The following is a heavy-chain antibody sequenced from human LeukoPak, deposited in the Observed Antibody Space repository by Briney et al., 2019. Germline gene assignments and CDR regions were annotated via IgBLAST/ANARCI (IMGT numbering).Heavy chain of an antibody. CDR1: GFTFSSYW. CDR3: ARVSVATYYYHGMDV. V-gene: IGHV3-74*01. J-gene: IGHJ6*02. CDR2: INSDGSST. Sequence: PGGSLRLSCAASGFTFSSYWMHWVRQAPGKGLVWVSRINSDGSSTSYADSVKGRFTISRDNAKNTLYLQMNSLRAEDTAVYYCARVSVATYYYHGMDVWGQGTTVTVSS. D-gene: IGHD2-15*01.